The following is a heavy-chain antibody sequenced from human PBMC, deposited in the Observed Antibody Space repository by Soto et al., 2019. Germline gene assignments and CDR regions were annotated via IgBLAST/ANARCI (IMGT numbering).Heavy chain of an antibody. J-gene: IGHJ4*02. D-gene: IGHD6-19*01. V-gene: IGHV4-59*08. Sequence: SGTLSLTCSIAGDSISTNLWWAWVRQPPGKGLEWLGYIYYSGSTNYNPSLKSRVTISVVTSKNQFSLKLSSVTAADTAVYYCASLEYSSGWHDYWGQGTLVTVSP. CDR1: GDSISTNL. CDR2: IYYSGST. CDR3: ASLEYSSGWHDY.